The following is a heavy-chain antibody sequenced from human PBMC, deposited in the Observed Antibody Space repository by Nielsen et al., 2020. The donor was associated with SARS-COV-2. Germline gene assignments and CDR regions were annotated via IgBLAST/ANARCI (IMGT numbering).Heavy chain of an antibody. CDR3: ARGRNSSSSWFDP. CDR1: GDSFSGYY. J-gene: IGHJ5*02. CDR2: ISHSGTT. V-gene: IGHV4-34*01. Sequence: LRLSCAVSGDSFSGYYQWTWIRQPPGQGLEWIGEISHSGTTTYNPSLKSRVPHSVDTSKPQFSLKLSSVTAADTAVSSCARGRNSSSSWFDPWGQGTLVTVSS. D-gene: IGHD6-6*01.